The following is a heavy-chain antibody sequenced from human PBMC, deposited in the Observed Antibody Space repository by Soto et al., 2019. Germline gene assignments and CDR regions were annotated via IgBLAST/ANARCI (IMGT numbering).Heavy chain of an antibody. CDR1: GGSITSADHY. CDR2: IYYSGTT. V-gene: IGHV4-30-4*01. J-gene: IGHJ4*02. CDR3: SRAYYSDRTVWF. D-gene: IGHD3-22*01. Sequence: SETLSLTCTVSGGSITSADHYWSWIRQPPGKGLEWIGYIYYSGTTYYNPSLKSRVTISVDTSKNQFSLKLSSVTAADTAVYYCSRAYYSDRTVWFWGQGTLVTVSS.